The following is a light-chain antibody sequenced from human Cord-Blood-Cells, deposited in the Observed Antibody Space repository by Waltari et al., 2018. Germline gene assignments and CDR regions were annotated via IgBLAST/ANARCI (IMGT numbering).Light chain of an antibody. J-gene: IGKJ1*01. CDR3: QQSYSTPWT. V-gene: IGKV1-39*01. CDR2: AAS. Sequence: PSSLSASVGDRVTITCRASQSISSYLNWYQQKPGKAPKLLIYAASSLQSGVPSRFSGSGSGTDFTLTISSLQPEDFATYYCQQSYSTPWTFGQGTKVEIK. CDR1: QSISSY.